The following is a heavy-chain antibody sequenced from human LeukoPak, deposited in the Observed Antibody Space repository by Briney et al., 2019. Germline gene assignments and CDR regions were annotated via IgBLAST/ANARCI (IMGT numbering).Heavy chain of an antibody. J-gene: IGHJ4*02. CDR3: ARFVSSEYYDSRAFDS. CDR2: IDYSGST. D-gene: IGHD3-22*01. Sequence: SETLSLTCTVSGGSINIYYWSWIRQPPGKGLEWIGTIDYSGSTNYNPSLKSRVTISVDTSKNQFSLKLSSVTAADTAVYYCARFVSSEYYDSRAFDSWGQGSLVTVSS. CDR1: GGSINIYY. V-gene: IGHV4-59*08.